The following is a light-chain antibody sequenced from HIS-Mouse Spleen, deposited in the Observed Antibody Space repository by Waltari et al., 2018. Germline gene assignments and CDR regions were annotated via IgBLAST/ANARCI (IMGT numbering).Light chain of an antibody. V-gene: IGKV1-9*01. CDR2: AAS. CDR3: QQLNSYPLT. CDR1: QGISSY. J-gene: IGKJ3*01. Sequence: DIQLTQSPSFLSASVADRVTITCRASQGISSYLAWYQQKPGKAPKLLIYAASTLQSGVPSRFSGSGSGTEFTLTISSLQPEDFATYYCQQLNSYPLTFGPGTKVDIK.